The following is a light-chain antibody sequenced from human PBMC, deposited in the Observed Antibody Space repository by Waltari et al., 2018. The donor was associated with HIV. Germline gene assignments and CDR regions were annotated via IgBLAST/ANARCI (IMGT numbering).Light chain of an antibody. Sequence: QSALTQPPSASGSPGQSVTISCTGTRSDVRGSNHVSCYQQHPGKAPKLMNYEVTKRPSGVPDRFSGSRSGTTASLTVSGLQAEYEADYYCSSYAGSNSYVVFGGGTKLTVL. CDR2: EVT. J-gene: IGLJ2*01. CDR1: RSDVRGSNH. CDR3: SSYAGSNSYVV. V-gene: IGLV2-8*01.